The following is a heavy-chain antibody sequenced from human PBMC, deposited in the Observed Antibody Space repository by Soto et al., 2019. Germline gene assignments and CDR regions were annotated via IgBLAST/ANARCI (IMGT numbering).Heavy chain of an antibody. CDR1: GYSFTSYW. D-gene: IGHD4-17*01. V-gene: IGHV5-51*01. J-gene: IGHJ6*02. Sequence: GESLKISCKGSGYSFTSYWIGWVRQMPGKGLEWMGIIYPGDSDTRYSPSFQGQVTISADKSISTAYLQWSSLKASDTAMYYCASLGGDYNRYYYGMDVWGHGTTVTVSS. CDR2: IYPGDSDT. CDR3: ASLGGDYNRYYYGMDV.